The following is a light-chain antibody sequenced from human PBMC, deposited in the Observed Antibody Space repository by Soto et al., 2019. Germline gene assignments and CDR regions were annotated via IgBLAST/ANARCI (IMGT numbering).Light chain of an antibody. CDR3: QQRSNWPPEIT. CDR1: QSISIY. CDR2: DVF. J-gene: IGKJ5*01. V-gene: IGKV3-11*01. Sequence: EIVMTQSPATLSLSPGARATLSCRASQSISIYLAWYQQKPGQAPSLLIYDVFNRATGIPARFSGSGSGTDFTLTISRLEPEEFAVYYCQQRSNWPPEITFGQGTRLEIK.